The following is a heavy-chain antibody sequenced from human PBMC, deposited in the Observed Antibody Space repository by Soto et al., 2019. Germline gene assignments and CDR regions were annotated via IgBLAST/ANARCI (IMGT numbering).Heavy chain of an antibody. D-gene: IGHD2-2*01. Sequence: QVQLVQSGAEVKKPGSSVKVSCKASGGTFSSYAISWVRQAPGQGLEWMGGIIPIFGTANYAQKFQGRVTITADEXXSXAYXELSSLRSEDTAVYYCARSDCISTSCEDYYYGMDVWGQGTTVTVSS. J-gene: IGHJ6*02. CDR3: ARSDCISTSCEDYYYGMDV. V-gene: IGHV1-69*12. CDR1: GGTFSSYA. CDR2: IIPIFGTA.